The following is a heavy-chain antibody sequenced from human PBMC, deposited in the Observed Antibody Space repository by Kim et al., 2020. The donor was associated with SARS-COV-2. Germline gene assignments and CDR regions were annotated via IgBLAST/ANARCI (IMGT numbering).Heavy chain of an antibody. J-gene: IGHJ4*02. CDR3: AKFPRRDGYNYVDY. D-gene: IGHD5-12*01. Sequence: ADAETGRFTISRDNSKNTLYLQMNSLRAEDTAVYYCAKFPRRDGYNYVDYWGQGTLVTVSS. V-gene: IGHV3-23*01.